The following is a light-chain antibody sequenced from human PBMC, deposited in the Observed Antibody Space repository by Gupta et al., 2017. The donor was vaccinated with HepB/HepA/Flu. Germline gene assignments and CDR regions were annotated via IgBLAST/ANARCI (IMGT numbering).Light chain of an antibody. CDR2: GAS. CDR3: QQYDSSPYT. Sequence: EIVLTQSPGPLSLSPGERATLSCRASQSVRSSFLAWYQQKPGQAPRLLIYGASRRATGIPDRFSGSGSGTDFTLTISRLEPEDFAVYYCQQYDSSPYTFGQGTKLEI. V-gene: IGKV3-20*01. CDR1: QSVRSSF. J-gene: IGKJ2*01.